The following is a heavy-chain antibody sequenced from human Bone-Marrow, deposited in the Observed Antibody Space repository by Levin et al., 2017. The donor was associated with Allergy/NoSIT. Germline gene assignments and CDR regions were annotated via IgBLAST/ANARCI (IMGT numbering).Heavy chain of an antibody. CDR2: ISSTGSAM. CDR1: GFTFSIYS. J-gene: IGHJ3*02. Sequence: GESLKISCTVSGFTFSIYSINWVRQAPGKGLEWVSSISSTGSAMYYVDSVRGRFTISSDKAKNSLTLQMKRLRAEDTAVYYCARGIIGDVRVAHKEAFDIWGQGTMVSVSS. V-gene: IGHV3-21*01. CDR3: ARGIIGDVRVAHKEAFDI. D-gene: IGHD2-8*02.